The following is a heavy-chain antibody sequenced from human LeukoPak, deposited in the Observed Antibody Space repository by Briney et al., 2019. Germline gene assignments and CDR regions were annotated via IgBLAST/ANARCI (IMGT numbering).Heavy chain of an antibody. D-gene: IGHD5-12*01. CDR2: INPDSGGT. J-gene: IGHJ4*02. CDR1: GYTFTGYY. CDR3: ARAQPFTSGQDY. V-gene: IGHV1-2*02. Sequence: GASVKVSCKASGYTFTGYYMHWVRQAPGQGLEWMGWINPDSGGTNYAQKFLGRVTMTRDTSISTSHLELSRLRSDDSAVYYCARAQPFTSGQDYWGQGTLVTVS.